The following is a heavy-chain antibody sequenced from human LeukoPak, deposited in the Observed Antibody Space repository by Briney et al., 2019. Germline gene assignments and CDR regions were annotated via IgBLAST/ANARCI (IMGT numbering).Heavy chain of an antibody. J-gene: IGHJ4*02. CDR1: GFTVNNNY. Sequence: GGSLRLSCVASGFTVNNNYMNWVRQGPGKGLEWASVISSGGSTYYADSVKGRFTISRDNAKNSLYLQMNSLRAEDTAVYYCGGSSFDYWGQGTLVTVSS. CDR2: ISSGGST. V-gene: IGHV3-53*01. D-gene: IGHD6-6*01. CDR3: GGSSFDY.